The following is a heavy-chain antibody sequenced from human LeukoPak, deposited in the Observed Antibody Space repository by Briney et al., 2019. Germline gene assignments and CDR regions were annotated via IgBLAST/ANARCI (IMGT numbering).Heavy chain of an antibody. V-gene: IGHV1-46*01. CDR1: GYTFTGYY. Sequence: ASVKVSCKASGYTFTGYYMHWVRQAPGQGLEWVGLINPTGTTTLYAQKFQGRLTLTRDMSTSTDYMELRSLKSEDTAVYYCARDNSVGDIAWWFDPWGQGTLVTVSS. CDR2: INPTGTTT. J-gene: IGHJ5*02. D-gene: IGHD3-10*01. CDR3: ARDNSVGDIAWWFDP.